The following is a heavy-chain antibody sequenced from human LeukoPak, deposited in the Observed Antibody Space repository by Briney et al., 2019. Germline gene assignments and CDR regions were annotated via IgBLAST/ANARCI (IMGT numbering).Heavy chain of an antibody. V-gene: IGHV1-69*05. Sequence: ASVKVSCKASGGTFSSYAISWVRQAPGQGLECMGGIIPIFGTANYAQNFQGRVTITTDESTSTAYMELSSLRSEDTAVYYCARDPIGSGYPFEYWGQGTLVTVSS. CDR2: IIPIFGTA. CDR1: GGTFSSYA. J-gene: IGHJ4*02. CDR3: ARDPIGSGYPFEY. D-gene: IGHD3-22*01.